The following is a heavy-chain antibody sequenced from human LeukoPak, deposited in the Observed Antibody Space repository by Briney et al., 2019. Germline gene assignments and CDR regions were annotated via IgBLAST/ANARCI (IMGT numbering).Heavy chain of an antibody. V-gene: IGHV4-34*01. CDR3: ARTRAGYSYGYMSGAYYYYMDV. J-gene: IGHJ6*03. D-gene: IGHD5-18*01. CDR1: GGSFSGYY. CDR2: INHSGST. Sequence: SETLSLTCAVYGGSFSGYYWSWIRQPPGKGLEWIGEINHSGSTNYNPSLKSRVTISVDTSKNQFSLKLSSVTAADTAVYYCARTRAGYSYGYMSGAYYYYMDVWGKGTTVTISS.